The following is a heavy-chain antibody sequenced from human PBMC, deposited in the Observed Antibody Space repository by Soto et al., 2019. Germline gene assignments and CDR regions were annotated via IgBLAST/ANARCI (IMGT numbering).Heavy chain of an antibody. V-gene: IGHV3-33*01. CDR2: LWYDGTQK. CDR1: GFTFNTYS. CDR3: ARAGGTTVTGLWHFDS. Sequence: QVQLEESGGGVVQPGRSLRLSCEASGFTFNTYSMHWVRQPPGKGLEWLAALWYDGTQKYYADSVKGRFIISRDNCKKTRYLEMNSLRAEDTAVYYCARAGGTTVTGLWHFDSWGQGTLVTVSS. D-gene: IGHD4-17*01. J-gene: IGHJ4*02.